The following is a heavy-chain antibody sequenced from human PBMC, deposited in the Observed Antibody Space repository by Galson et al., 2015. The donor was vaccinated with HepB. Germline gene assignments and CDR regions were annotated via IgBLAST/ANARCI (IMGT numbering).Heavy chain of an antibody. CDR3: ASPRAYSSSWYDIYYYGMDV. CDR2: IDPSDSYT. Sequence: QSGAEVKKPGESLRISCKGSGYSFTSYWISWVRQMPGKGLEWMGRIDPSDSYTNYRPSFQGHVTISADKSISTAYLQWSSLKASDTAMYYCASPRAYSSSWYDIYYYGMDVWGQGTTVTVSS. J-gene: IGHJ6*02. CDR1: GYSFTSYW. D-gene: IGHD6-13*01. V-gene: IGHV5-10-1*01.